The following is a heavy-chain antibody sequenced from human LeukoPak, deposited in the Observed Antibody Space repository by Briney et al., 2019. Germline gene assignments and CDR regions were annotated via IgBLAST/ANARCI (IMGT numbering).Heavy chain of an antibody. D-gene: IGHD3-10*01. CDR3: ARDHQPGIGIDY. J-gene: IGHJ4*02. V-gene: IGHV3-53*01. CDR1: GFTVSSNY. CDR2: LFSDGTT. Sequence: GGSLRLSCAASGFTVSSNYMSWVRQALGKGLEWVSMLFSDGTTSYAASVKGRFTISRDSSKNTLYLQMNSLRVEDTAVYYCARDHQPGIGIDYWGQGPLVTVSP.